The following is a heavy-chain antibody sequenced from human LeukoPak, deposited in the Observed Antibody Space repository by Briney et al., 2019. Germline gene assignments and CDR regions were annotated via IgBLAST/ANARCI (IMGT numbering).Heavy chain of an antibody. Sequence: GGSLRLSCAVSGFTFSSYGMHWVRQAPGKGLEWVAVIWYDGSNKYYADSVKGRFTISRDNSKNTLYPQMNSLRAEDTAVYYCASALYYYDSSGYYYEQDFDYWAREPWSPSPQ. CDR2: IWYDGSNK. CDR3: ASALYYYDSSGYYYEQDFDY. CDR1: GFTFSSYG. J-gene: IGHJ4*02. D-gene: IGHD3-22*01. V-gene: IGHV3-33*01.